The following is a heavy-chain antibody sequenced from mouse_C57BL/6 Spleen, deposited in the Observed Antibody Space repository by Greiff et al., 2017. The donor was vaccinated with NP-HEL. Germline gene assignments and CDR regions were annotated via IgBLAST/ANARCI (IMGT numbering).Heavy chain of an antibody. CDR2: IYPGSGST. CDR1: GYTFTSYW. Sequence: QVQLQPGAELVKPGASVKMSCKASGYTFTSYWITWVKQRPGQGLEWIGDIYPGSGSTNYNEKFKSKATLTVDTSSSTAYMQLSSLTSEDSAVYYCARGRDTTGGWYFDVWGTGTTVTVSS. V-gene: IGHV1-55*01. D-gene: IGHD1-1*01. CDR3: ARGRDTTGGWYFDV. J-gene: IGHJ1*03.